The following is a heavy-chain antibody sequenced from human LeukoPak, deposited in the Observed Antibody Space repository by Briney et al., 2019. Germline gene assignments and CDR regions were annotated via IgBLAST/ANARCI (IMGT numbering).Heavy chain of an antibody. Sequence: GGSLRLSCVVSGFRFSSYWMSWVRQAPGKEPEWVANIKEDGSEKYYEDSVRGRSTISRDNAKNTLFLDMNSLRAEDTAVFYCATDQDHGYFRHWGQGSLVTVSS. V-gene: IGHV3-7*01. CDR2: IKEDGSEK. CDR1: GFRFSSYW. CDR3: ATDQDHGYFRH. D-gene: IGHD4-17*01. J-gene: IGHJ1*01.